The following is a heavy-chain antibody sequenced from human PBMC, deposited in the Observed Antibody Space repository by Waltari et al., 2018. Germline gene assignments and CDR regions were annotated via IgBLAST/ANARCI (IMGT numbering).Heavy chain of an antibody. V-gene: IGHV3-23*01. J-gene: IGHJ4*02. CDR2: ISGSGGST. CDR3: AKLALNDY. D-gene: IGHD2-15*01. CDR1: GFTFRRYA. Sequence: EVQLLETGGGSVQPGGSLRLCCAAFGFTFRRYAMSWARQAAGKGLGGVSVISGSGGSTYYAGPVKGRLTISRDSPKYTLYLEMNSLRAENTAVYYCAKLALNDYWDQGLLVTVSS.